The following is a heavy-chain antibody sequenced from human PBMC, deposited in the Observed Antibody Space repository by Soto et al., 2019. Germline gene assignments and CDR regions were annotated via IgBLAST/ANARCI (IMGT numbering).Heavy chain of an antibody. J-gene: IGHJ5*02. CDR3: AREAPPDIAGFDP. V-gene: IGHV1-69*01. CDR1: GGTFSIYT. CDR2: SA. Sequence: QVQLVQSGAEVKKPGSSVKVSCKASGGTFSIYTISWVRQAPGQGLEWMGGSANSAQKFQGRLTVTADESTSTAYLELSSLTSEDTAVYYCAREAPPDIAGFDPWGQGTLVSVSS. D-gene: IGHD2-15*01.